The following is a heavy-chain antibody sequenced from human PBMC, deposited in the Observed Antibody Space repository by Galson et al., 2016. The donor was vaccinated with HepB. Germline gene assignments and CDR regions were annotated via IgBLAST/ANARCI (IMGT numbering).Heavy chain of an antibody. CDR1: GYSFTSYW. D-gene: IGHD3-3*01. V-gene: IGHV5-51*01. CDR3: ARLGVGFWSGYYYGYYFCY. J-gene: IGHJ4*02. Sequence: QSGAEVKKPGESLKISCKGSGYSFTSYWIGWVRQMPGKGLEWMGIIYPGDSDTRYSPSFQGQVTISADKSISTAYLQSSSLRASVTAMYYCARLGVGFWSGYYYGYYFCYWSQGTLVTVSS. CDR2: IYPGDSDT.